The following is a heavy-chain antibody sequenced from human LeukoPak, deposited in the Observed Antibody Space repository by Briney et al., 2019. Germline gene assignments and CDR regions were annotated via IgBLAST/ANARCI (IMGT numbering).Heavy chain of an antibody. Sequence: PGGSLRLSCAASGFTFSSYTMSWVRQAPGKGLEWVSSISSSSSYIYYADSVKGRFTISRDNAKNSLYLQMNSLRAEDTAVYYCARDAPYYYDSSGYDYWGQGTLVTVSS. J-gene: IGHJ4*02. V-gene: IGHV3-21*01. D-gene: IGHD3-22*01. CDR2: ISSSSSYI. CDR1: GFTFSSYT. CDR3: ARDAPYYYDSSGYDY.